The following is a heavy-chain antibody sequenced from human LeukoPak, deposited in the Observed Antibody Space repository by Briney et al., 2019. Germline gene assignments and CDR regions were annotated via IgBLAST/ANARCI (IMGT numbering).Heavy chain of an antibody. V-gene: IGHV3-23*01. D-gene: IGHD3-22*01. J-gene: IGHJ4*02. CDR1: GLSFSSYV. CDR3: AQSNYHNSSGYYLRFDY. Sequence: GEALILSCSASGLSFSSYVMSWVPQAPAKVLGLVSPISGSRDKTNYADSVKRRLTISRHSSKHTRDLQMNSRRPDGTAVYFCAQSNYHNSSGYYLRFDYWGKGPLVTVSS. CDR2: ISGSRDKT.